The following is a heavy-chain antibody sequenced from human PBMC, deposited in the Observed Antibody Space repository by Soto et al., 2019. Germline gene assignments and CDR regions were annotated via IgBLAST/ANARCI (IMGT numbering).Heavy chain of an antibody. CDR3: ARESGYNAPIDY. J-gene: IGHJ4*02. CDR1: GYTFTGYY. D-gene: IGHD5-12*01. V-gene: IGHV1-69*04. CDR2: IIPILGIA. Sequence: SVKVSCKASGYTFTGYYMHWVRQAPGQGLEWMGRIIPILGIANYAQKFQGRVTITADKSTSTAYMELSSLRSEDTALYYCARESGYNAPIDYWGQGSLVTVS.